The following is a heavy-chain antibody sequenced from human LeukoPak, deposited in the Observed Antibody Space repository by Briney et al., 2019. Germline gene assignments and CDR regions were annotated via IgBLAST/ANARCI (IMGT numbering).Heavy chain of an antibody. D-gene: IGHD4-23*01. CDR1: GGSISSSSYY. J-gene: IGHJ4*02. V-gene: IGHV4-39*07. CDR3: ARSKLPLADY. CDR2: IYYSGST. Sequence: SETLSLTCTVSGGSISSSSYYWGWIRQPPGKGLEWIGSIYYSGSTYYNPSLKSRVTISVDTSKNQFSLKLSSVTAADTAVYYCARSKLPLADYWGQGTLVTVSS.